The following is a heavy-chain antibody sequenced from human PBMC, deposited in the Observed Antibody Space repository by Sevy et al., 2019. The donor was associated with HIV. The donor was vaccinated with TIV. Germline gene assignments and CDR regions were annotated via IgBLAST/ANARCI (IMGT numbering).Heavy chain of an antibody. D-gene: IGHD6-19*01. CDR2: ISAYNGNT. V-gene: IGHV1-18*04. J-gene: IGHJ4*02. CDR3: ARDRGIAVAGHFDY. Sequence: ASVKVSCKASGYTYTNYGISWVRQAPGQGLEWMGWISAYNGNTNYAQRLQGRVTMTTDTSTSTANMELRSLRSDDTAVYYCARDRGIAVAGHFDYWGQGTLVTVSS. CDR1: GYTYTNYG.